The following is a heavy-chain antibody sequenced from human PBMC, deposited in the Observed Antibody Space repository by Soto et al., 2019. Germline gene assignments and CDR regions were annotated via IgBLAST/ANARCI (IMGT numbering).Heavy chain of an antibody. J-gene: IGHJ4*01. CDR3: TTDSYITTITFRFDY. CDR1: GFTFSNAW. D-gene: IGHD3-22*01. Sequence: EVHLVESGGGLVKPGGSLRLSGAASGFTFSNAWINWVRQTPGRGLEWVGRVKSKNDGGPPDFAAPVKGRFAISRDDSKDMGYREMNSLQPEDTAMYYGTTDSYITTITFRFDYWGHGTLVTVSS. CDR2: VKSKNDGGPP. V-gene: IGHV3-15*07.